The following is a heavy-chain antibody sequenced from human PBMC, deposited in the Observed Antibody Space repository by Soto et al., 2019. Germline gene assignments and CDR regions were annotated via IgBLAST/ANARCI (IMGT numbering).Heavy chain of an antibody. CDR2: ISGSGGST. V-gene: IGHV3-23*01. D-gene: IGHD2-2*01. CDR1: GFTFSSYA. Sequence: PGGSLRLSCAASGFTFSSYAMSWVRQAPGKGLEWVSAISGSGGSTYYADSVKGRFTISRDNSKNTLYLQMNSLRAEDTAVYYCAKVPGYCSSTSCWRWFDPWGQGTLVTVSS. CDR3: AKVPGYCSSTSCWRWFDP. J-gene: IGHJ5*02.